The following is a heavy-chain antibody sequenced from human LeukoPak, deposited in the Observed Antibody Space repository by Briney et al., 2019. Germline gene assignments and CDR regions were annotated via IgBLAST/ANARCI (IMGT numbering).Heavy chain of an antibody. Sequence: GASVKVSCKATGYTFTSHYMHWVRQAPGQGLEWMGIINPSGGSTSYAQKFQGRVTMTRDTSTSTVYMELSSLRSEDTAVYYCARRYSSGWYILDYWGQGTLVTVSS. D-gene: IGHD6-19*01. CDR1: GYTFTSHY. CDR2: INPSGGST. J-gene: IGHJ4*02. V-gene: IGHV1-46*01. CDR3: ARRYSSGWYILDY.